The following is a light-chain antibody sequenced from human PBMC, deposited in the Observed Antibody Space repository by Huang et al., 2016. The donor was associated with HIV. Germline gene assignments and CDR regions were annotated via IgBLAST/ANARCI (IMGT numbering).Light chain of an antibody. J-gene: IGKJ4*01. CDR1: QGIRSS. Sequence: IQLTQSPSPLSASVGDTVTITCRASQGIRSSLAWYQQQPGKAPYLLVDDASTLRGGVPSRFSGSGSGTEFTLTISSLQPEDFAAYYCQQLSSYPLTFGGGTKVEIK. CDR2: DAS. CDR3: QQLSSYPLT. V-gene: IGKV1-9*01.